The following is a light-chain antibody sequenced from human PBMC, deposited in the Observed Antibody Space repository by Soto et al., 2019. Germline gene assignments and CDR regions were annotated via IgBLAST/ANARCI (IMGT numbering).Light chain of an antibody. V-gene: IGKV3-11*01. CDR3: QQRSSWPPIT. J-gene: IGKJ5*01. CDR1: HYISSD. Sequence: EIVLTQSPGTLSLSPGARGPLSCKTSHYISSDLAWYPHKPGQAPRLVIYDASVRATGIPARFSGSGSGTDFTLTISGLETEDFAIYYCQQRSSWPPITFGQGTRLEIK. CDR2: DAS.